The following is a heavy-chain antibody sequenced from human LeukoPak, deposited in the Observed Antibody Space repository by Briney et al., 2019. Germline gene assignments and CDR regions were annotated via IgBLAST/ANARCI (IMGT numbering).Heavy chain of an antibody. CDR2: IYYSGST. V-gene: IGHV4-39*01. CDR1: GGSSSSSRYY. J-gene: IGHJ5*02. CDR3: ARHPYQLLWLSWFDP. Sequence: SETLSLTCTVSGGSSSSSRYYWGWIRQPPGKGLEWIGSIYYSGSTYYNPSLKSRVTISVDTSKNQFSLKLSSVTAADAAVYYCARHPYQLLWLSWFDPWGQGTLVTVSS. D-gene: IGHD2-2*01.